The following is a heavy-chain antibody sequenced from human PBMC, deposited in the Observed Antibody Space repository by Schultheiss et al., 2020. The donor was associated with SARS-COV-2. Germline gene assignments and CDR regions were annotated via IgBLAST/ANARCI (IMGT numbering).Heavy chain of an antibody. CDR1: GFTFSSYA. Sequence: GESLKISCAASGFTFSSYAMHWVRQAPGKGLEWVSSISSSSSYIYYADSVKGRFTISRDNAKNSLYLQMNSLRAEDTAVYYCARAMRIVATMGYYYYYYMDVWGKGTTVTVSS. D-gene: IGHD5-12*01. CDR3: ARAMRIVATMGYYYYYYMDV. V-gene: IGHV3-21*01. J-gene: IGHJ6*03. CDR2: ISSSSSYI.